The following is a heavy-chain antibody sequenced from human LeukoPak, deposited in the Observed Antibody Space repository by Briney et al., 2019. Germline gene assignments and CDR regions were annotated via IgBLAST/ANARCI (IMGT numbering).Heavy chain of an antibody. CDR3: ARQNDFRLDY. D-gene: IGHD3-3*01. CDR1: GYTFSSYW. V-gene: IGHV5-51*01. Sequence: GESLKISCKGSGYTFSSYWIGWVRQMPGKGLEWMGIIYPGDPDTRYSPSLQGQVTISVDTSIGTAYLQWSSLKASDTAIYYCARQNDFRLDYWGQGTLVTVSS. CDR2: IYPGDPDT. J-gene: IGHJ4*02.